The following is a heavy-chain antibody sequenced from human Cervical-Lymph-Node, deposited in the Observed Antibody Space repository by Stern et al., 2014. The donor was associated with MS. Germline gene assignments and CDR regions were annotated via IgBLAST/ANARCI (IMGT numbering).Heavy chain of an antibody. CDR3: ATPALRSDYNGLDV. CDR2: ISSTSTYI. CDR1: GFAFNTYT. V-gene: IGHV3-21*01. J-gene: IGHJ6*02. D-gene: IGHD3-16*01. Sequence: EVQLVKSGGGLVKPGGSLRLSCAASGFAFNTYTLNWVRQAPGKGLEWVSSISSTSTYIFYVDSVKGRFTISRDNAKNSLYLQLNSLRAEDTAVYYCATPALRSDYNGLDVWGQGTTVIVSS.